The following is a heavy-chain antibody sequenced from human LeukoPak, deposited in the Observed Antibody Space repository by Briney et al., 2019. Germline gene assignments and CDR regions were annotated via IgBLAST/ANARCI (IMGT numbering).Heavy chain of an antibody. Sequence: GESLKISCKTSGYSFTTYWIGWVRQMPGKGLEWMGIIYPGDSDTRYSPSFQGQVTISADKSISTAYLQWSSLKASDTAMYYCARLSRRYCSGGSCYPEAFDIWGQGTMVTVSS. J-gene: IGHJ3*02. D-gene: IGHD2-15*01. CDR2: IYPGDSDT. CDR3: ARLSRRYCSGGSCYPEAFDI. V-gene: IGHV5-51*01. CDR1: GYSFTTYW.